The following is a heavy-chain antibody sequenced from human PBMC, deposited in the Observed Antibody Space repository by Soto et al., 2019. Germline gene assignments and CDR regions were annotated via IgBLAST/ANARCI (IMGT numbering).Heavy chain of an antibody. D-gene: IGHD1-26*01. V-gene: IGHV3-7*01. J-gene: IGHJ4*02. Sequence: GGALRLSCAASGFTFSSYWMAWVRQAPGKGLEWVANIKQDGSEKYYVDSVKGRFTISRDNAKNSLYLQMDSLRVEDTAVYYCARAVATRPRRAPGDLGQGTPVTVSS. CDR2: IKQDGSEK. CDR1: GFTFSSYW. CDR3: ARAVATRPRRAPGD.